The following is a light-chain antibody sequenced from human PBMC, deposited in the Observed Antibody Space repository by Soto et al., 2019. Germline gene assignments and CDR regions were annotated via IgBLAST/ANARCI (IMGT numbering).Light chain of an antibody. V-gene: IGLV4-60*02. Sequence: QLVLTQSSSASASLGSSVKLTCILSSGHNTYIIAWHQQQPGKAPRFLMTLDRSGSYNRGSGVPDRFSGSSSGADRYLTISNFQFEAEGDYYCETWYSNTHKVFGGGTKVTVL. CDR1: SGHNTYI. J-gene: IGLJ3*02. CDR2: LDRSGSY. CDR3: ETWYSNTHKV.